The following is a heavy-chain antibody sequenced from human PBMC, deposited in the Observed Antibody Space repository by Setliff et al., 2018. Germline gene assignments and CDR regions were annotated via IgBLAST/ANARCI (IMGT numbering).Heavy chain of an antibody. CDR3: TRDIVVFTDIPYYYSGMDV. J-gene: IGHJ6*02. CDR1: GTASNTYW. CDR2: INGDGSVA. V-gene: IGHV3-74*01. D-gene: IGHD2-21*01. Sequence: GGSLRLSCAASGTASNTYWMHWVRQVPGKGLVWVARINGDGSVANYADAVKGRFTISRDNAKNTLSLQMNTLKAEDTAVYYCTRDIVVFTDIPYYYSGMDVWGQGTAVTVSS.